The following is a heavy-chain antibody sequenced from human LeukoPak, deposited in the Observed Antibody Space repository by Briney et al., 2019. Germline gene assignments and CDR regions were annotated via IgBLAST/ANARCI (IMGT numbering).Heavy chain of an antibody. CDR1: GGSISSSSYY. Sequence: MASETLSLTCTVSGGSISSSSYYWGWIRQPPGKGLEWIGSIYYSGSTYYNPSLKSRVTISVDTSKNQFSLKLSSVTAADTAVYYCARREPRQQLDNWGQGTLVTVPS. D-gene: IGHD6-13*01. CDR3: ARREPRQQLDN. CDR2: IYYSGST. J-gene: IGHJ4*02. V-gene: IGHV4-39*01.